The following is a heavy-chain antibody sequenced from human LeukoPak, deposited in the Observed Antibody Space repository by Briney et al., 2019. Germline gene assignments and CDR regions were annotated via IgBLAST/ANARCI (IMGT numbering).Heavy chain of an antibody. Sequence: PGGSLRLSCAASGFTFSSYGISWVRQAPGKGLEWVSGISGSGGRTYYADSVKGRFTISRDNAKNTVYLQMNSLRAEDTAVYYCATSRTFDYWGQGTLVTVSS. CDR1: GFTFSSYG. D-gene: IGHD1-1*01. CDR2: ISGSGGRT. J-gene: IGHJ4*02. CDR3: ATSRTFDY. V-gene: IGHV3-23*01.